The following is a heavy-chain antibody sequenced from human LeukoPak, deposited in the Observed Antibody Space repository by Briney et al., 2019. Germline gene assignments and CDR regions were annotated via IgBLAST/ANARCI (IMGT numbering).Heavy chain of an antibody. CDR2: ISGSGGST. J-gene: IGHJ4*02. Sequence: GGSLRLSCAASGFTFSSYAMSWVRQAPGKGLEWVSAISGSGGSTYYADSVKGRFTISRDNSKNTLYLQMNSLRAEDTAVYYCVKDSGYCSGGSCYKNYWGQGTLVTVSS. V-gene: IGHV3-23*01. CDR1: GFTFSSYA. CDR3: VKDSGYCSGGSCYKNY. D-gene: IGHD2-15*01.